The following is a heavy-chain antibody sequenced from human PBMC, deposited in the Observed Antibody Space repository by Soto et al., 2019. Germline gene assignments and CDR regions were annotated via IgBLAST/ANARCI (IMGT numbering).Heavy chain of an antibody. CDR2: IYYSGST. Sequence: PSETLSLTCTVSGGSISSGDYYWSWIRQPPGKGLEWIGYIYYSGSTYYNPSLKSRVTISVDTSKNQFSLKLSSVTAADTAVYYCARDLTATGHFDYWGQGTLVTVSS. CDR3: ARDLTATGHFDY. CDR1: GGSISSGDYY. J-gene: IGHJ4*02. V-gene: IGHV4-30-4*01. D-gene: IGHD2-21*02.